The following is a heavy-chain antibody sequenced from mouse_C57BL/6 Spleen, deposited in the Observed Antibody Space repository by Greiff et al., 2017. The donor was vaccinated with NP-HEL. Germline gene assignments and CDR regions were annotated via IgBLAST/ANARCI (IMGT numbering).Heavy chain of an antibody. V-gene: IGHV3-6*01. D-gene: IGHD2-2*01. J-gene: IGHJ4*01. Sequence: EVQLQQSGPGLVKPSQSLSLTCSVTGYSITSGYYWNWIRQFPGNKLEWMGYISYDGSNNYNPSLKNRISITRDTSKNQFFLKLNSVTTEDTATYYCARDRWLGDMDYWGQGTSVTVSS. CDR2: ISYDGSN. CDR1: GYSITSGYY. CDR3: ARDRWLGDMDY.